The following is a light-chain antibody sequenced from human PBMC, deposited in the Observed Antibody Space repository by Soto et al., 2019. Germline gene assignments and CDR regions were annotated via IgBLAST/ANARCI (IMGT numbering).Light chain of an antibody. CDR1: SSDIGRYNY. Sequence: QSALSQPASVSGSPGQSITISCTGTSSDIGRYNYVLWYQQHPGMAPQLLIYEVSDRPSGVSNRFSGSKSGNTASLTISGLQAEDEADYFCTSYTTTSAVIFGGGTKLTVL. CDR2: EVS. CDR3: TSYTTTSAVI. J-gene: IGLJ2*01. V-gene: IGLV2-14*01.